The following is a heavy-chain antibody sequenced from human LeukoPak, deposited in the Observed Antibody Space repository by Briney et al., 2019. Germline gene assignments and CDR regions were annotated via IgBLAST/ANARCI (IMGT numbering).Heavy chain of an antibody. CDR1: GFTFSSYG. CDR2: IRYDGSNK. V-gene: IGHV3-30*02. D-gene: IGHD3-22*01. CDR3: AKVPPYDSSGSPWGNYFDY. Sequence: PGGSLRLSCAASGFTFSSYGMHWVRQAPGKGMEWVAFIRYDGSNKYYADSVKGRFTISRDNSKNTLYLQMNSLRAEDTAVYYCAKVPPYDSSGSPWGNYFDYWGQGTLVTVSS. J-gene: IGHJ4*02.